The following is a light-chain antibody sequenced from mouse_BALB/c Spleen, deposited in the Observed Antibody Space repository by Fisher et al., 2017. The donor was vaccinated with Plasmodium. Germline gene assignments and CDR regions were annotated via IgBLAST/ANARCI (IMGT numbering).Light chain of an antibody. V-gene: IGKV1-135*01. CDR3: WQGTHLPRT. CDR1: QTLLDSDGKTY. Sequence: DIVLTQSTLTLSVTIGQPASISCKSSQTLLDSDGKTYLNWLLQRPGQSPKRLIYLVSKLGSGVPDRFTGSGSGKDFTLKISRVEAEDLGVYYCWQGTHLPRTFGGGTKLEIK. J-gene: IGKJ1*01. CDR2: LVS.